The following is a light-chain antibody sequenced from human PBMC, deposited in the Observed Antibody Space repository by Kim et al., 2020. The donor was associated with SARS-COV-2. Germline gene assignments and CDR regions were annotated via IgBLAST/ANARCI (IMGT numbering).Light chain of an antibody. CDR3: QQYDSSRWT. CDR1: QTVSSSY. CDR2: SAS. J-gene: IGKJ1*01. Sequence: STGERATLTCRASQTVSSSYLAWYQQKPGQAPRHLIYSASSRATGIPDRFSGSGSGTDFTLTIGSLEPEDFAVYYCQQYDSSRWTFGQGTKVDIK. V-gene: IGKV3-20*01.